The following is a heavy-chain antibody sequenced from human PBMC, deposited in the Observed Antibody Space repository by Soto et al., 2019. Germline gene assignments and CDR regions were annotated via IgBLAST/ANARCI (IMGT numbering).Heavy chain of an antibody. CDR2: MSRDGNNA. D-gene: IGHD2-21*01. CDR1: GFTLSNYV. CDR3: AREDEGRSDCDLGA. V-gene: IGHV3-30-3*01. Sequence: QVQLVESGGGVVQPGRSLTLACVVSGFTLSNYVIHWVRQTPDKGLYWVAFMSRDGNNAYYTDSVKCRLTISRDNSKNTLYLEMNSLRTEDTAVYYCAREDEGRSDCDLGAWGQGTQVVVSS. J-gene: IGHJ5*02.